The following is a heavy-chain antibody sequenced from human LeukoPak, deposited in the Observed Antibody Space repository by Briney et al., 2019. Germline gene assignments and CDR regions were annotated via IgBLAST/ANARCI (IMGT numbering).Heavy chain of an antibody. Sequence: GESLKISCKGSGYSFTSYWIGWVRQMPGKGLEWMGIIYPRDSDTRYSPSFQGQVTISVDKSIRTAYLHWSSLKSSDTATYFCARQDGTFDYWGQGTRVTVS. D-gene: IGHD1-26*01. V-gene: IGHV5-51*01. CDR2: IYPRDSDT. J-gene: IGHJ4*02. CDR1: GYSFTSYW. CDR3: ARQDGTFDY.